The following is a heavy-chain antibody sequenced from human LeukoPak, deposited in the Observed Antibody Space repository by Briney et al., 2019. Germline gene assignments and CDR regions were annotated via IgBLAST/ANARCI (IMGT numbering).Heavy chain of an antibody. CDR1: GGSFSGYY. V-gene: IGHV4-31*11. CDR3: ARAGIAAAGGDY. J-gene: IGHJ4*02. D-gene: IGHD6-13*01. CDR2: IYYSGST. Sequence: SETLSLTCAVYGGSFSGYYWSWIRQRPGKGLEWIGYIYYSGSTYYNPSLKSRVTISVDTSKNQFSLKLSSVTAADTAVYYCARAGIAAAGGDYWGQGTLVTVSS.